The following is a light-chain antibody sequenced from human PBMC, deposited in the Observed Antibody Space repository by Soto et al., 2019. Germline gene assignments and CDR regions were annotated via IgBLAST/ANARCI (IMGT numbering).Light chain of an antibody. CDR1: RNILYSSNNKNY. V-gene: IGKV4-1*01. Sequence: DIVMTQSPDSLAVSLGERATINCKSSRNILYSSNNKNYLAWYQQKPGQPPKLLIYWASTRESGVPDRFSGSGFGTDFTLTISSLQAEDVAVYYCQQYYSAPLTFGGGTKVEIK. CDR3: QQYYSAPLT. CDR2: WAS. J-gene: IGKJ4*01.